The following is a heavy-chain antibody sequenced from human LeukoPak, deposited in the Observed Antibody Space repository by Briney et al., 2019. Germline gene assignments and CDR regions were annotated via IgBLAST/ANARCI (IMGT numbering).Heavy chain of an antibody. V-gene: IGHV3-23*01. CDR3: AKDLNRPD. Sequence: GGSLRLSCAASGITFSIYAMTWVRQAPGKGLEWVSGISGSGGSADYAASVKGRFTISRDNSKNTLYLQMNSLRVDDTAVYYCAKDLNRPDWGQGTLVTVSS. CDR2: ISGSGGSA. CDR1: GITFSIYA. J-gene: IGHJ4*02.